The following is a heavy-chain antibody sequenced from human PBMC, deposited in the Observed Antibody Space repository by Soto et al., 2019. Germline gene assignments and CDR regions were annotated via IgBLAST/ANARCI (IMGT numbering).Heavy chain of an antibody. Sequence: QITLKESGPTLVKPTQTLTLTCTFSGFSLSTNGMGVGWIRQPPGEALQWLALIHWNDDRRYSPSLESRLTITKDTSKNQVVLTVANVDPVDTATYYCAPGRCDQNCYPIHVDNWGQGTLVTVSS. CDR1: GFSLSTNGMG. J-gene: IGHJ4*02. D-gene: IGHD2-21*02. V-gene: IGHV2-5*01. CDR3: APGRCDQNCYPIHVDN. CDR2: IHWNDDR.